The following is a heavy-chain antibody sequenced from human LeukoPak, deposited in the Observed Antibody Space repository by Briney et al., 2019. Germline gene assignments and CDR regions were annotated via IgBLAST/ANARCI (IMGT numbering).Heavy chain of an antibody. CDR1: GFTFSSYS. D-gene: IGHD6-13*01. CDR2: ISDSGGST. CDR3: ARCEGSRDAFDI. V-gene: IGHV3-23*01. Sequence: GGSLRLSCAASGFTFSSYSMNWVRQAPGKGLEWVSAISDSGGSTYYADSVKGRFTISRDNSKNTLYLQMNSLRAEDTAVYYCARCEGSRDAFDIWGQGTMVTVSS. J-gene: IGHJ3*02.